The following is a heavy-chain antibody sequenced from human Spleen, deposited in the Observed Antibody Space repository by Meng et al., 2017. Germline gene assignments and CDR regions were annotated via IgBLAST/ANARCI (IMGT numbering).Heavy chain of an antibody. CDR2: IRNKANSYST. J-gene: IGHJ4*02. D-gene: IGHD6-6*01. Sequence: GESLKISCAASGFTFSYYYMSGVRQAPGKGLERVGFIRNKANSYSTEYAASVKSRFTISRDNAMNSLYLQMNSLRAEDTALYYCAMGWGSSRAFDFWGQGTLVTVSS. V-gene: IGHV3-72*01. CDR1: GFTFSYYY. CDR3: AMGWGSSRAFDF.